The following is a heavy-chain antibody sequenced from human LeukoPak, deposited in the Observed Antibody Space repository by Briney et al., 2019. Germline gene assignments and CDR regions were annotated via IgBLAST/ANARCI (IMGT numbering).Heavy chain of an antibody. CDR1: GFTFSSYG. Sequence: GRSLRLSCAASGFTFSSYGMHWVRQAPGKGLEWVAVIWYDGSNKYYADSVKGRFTISRDNSKNTLYLQMNSLRAEDTAVYYCANGNRCTSPNCLGYYYFYMDVWGKGTTVTVSS. CDR3: ANGNRCTSPNCLGYYYFYMDV. V-gene: IGHV3-33*06. J-gene: IGHJ6*03. CDR2: IWYDGSNK. D-gene: IGHD2-8*01.